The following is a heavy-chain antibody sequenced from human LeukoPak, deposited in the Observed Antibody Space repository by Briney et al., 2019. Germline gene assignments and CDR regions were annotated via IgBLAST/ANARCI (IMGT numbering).Heavy chain of an antibody. CDR1: GGSISSSSYY. Sequence: SETLSLTCTVSGGSISSSSYYWGWIRQPPGKGLEWIGSIYYSGSTYYNPSLKSRVTISVDTSKNQFSLKLSSVTAADTAVYYCARQTLEASYDSSGYYFYGEYFQHWGQGTLVTVSS. D-gene: IGHD3-22*01. V-gene: IGHV4-39*01. J-gene: IGHJ1*01. CDR3: ARQTLEASYDSSGYYFYGEYFQH. CDR2: IYYSGST.